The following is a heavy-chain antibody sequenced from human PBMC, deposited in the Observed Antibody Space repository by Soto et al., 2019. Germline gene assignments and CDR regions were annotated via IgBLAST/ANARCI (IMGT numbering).Heavy chain of an antibody. CDR1: GYTFTNFG. Sequence: QVQLVQSGAEVKKPGASVKVSCKASGYTFTNFGISWVRQAPGQGLEWMGWISAYNGNTNYAQNXQXXXTXPTDTSTSTAYMELRSRRSDDTAVYYCARGGTPIDYWRQGTLVTVSS. CDR2: ISAYNGNT. CDR3: ARGGTPIDY. D-gene: IGHD3-16*01. V-gene: IGHV1-18*01. J-gene: IGHJ4*02.